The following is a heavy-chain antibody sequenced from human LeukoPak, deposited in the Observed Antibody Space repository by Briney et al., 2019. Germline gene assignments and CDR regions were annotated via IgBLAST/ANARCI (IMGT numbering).Heavy chain of an antibody. CDR1: GGSISSGDYY. D-gene: IGHD6-25*01. CDR2: IYYSGST. J-gene: IGHJ4*02. Sequence: PSETLSLTCTVSGGSISSGDYYWSWIRQPPGKGLEWIGYIYYSGSTNYNPSLKSRVTISVDTSKNQFSLKLSSVTAADTAVYYCARGREIAAGDYWGQGTLVTVSS. CDR3: ARGREIAAGDY. V-gene: IGHV4-61*08.